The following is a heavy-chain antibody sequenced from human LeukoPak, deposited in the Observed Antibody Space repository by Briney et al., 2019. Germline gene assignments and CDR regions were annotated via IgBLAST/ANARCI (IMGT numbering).Heavy chain of an antibody. J-gene: IGHJ5*01. CDR3: ARDPRPNSNSWFDS. V-gene: IGHV4-59*01. D-gene: IGHD4-11*01. Sequence: PSETLSLTCTVSGGSLRPYYWNWIRQTPRTGLEGIGDIYYTGGTNYNPSLKIRLTIPLDTPKNQFSLSLSSVTAADTAVYYCARDPRPNSNSWFDSWGQGALVTVSP. CDR2: IYYTGGT. CDR1: GGSLRPYY.